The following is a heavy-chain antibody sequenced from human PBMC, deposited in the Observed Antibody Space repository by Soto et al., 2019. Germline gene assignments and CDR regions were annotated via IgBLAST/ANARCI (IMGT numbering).Heavy chain of an antibody. J-gene: IGHJ5*02. D-gene: IGHD3-3*01. CDR1: GYTFTSYD. V-gene: IGHV1-8*01. Sequence: VASVKVSCKASGYTFTSYDINWVRQATGQGLEWMGWMNPNSGNTGYAQKFQGRVTMTRNTSISTAYMELSSLRSEDTAVYYCARARKRVTIFGVVIVNWFDPWGQGTLVTVSS. CDR3: ARARKRVTIFGVVIVNWFDP. CDR2: MNPNSGNT.